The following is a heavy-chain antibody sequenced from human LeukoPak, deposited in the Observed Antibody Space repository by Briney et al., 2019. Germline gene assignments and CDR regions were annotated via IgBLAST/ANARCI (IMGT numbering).Heavy chain of an antibody. CDR2: IIPIFGTA. V-gene: IGHV1-69*05. CDR1: GGTFSSYA. CDR3: ARAADIVVVPAGDYYYMDV. D-gene: IGHD2-2*01. Sequence: GASVKVSCKASGGTFSSYAISWVRQAPGQGLERMGGIIPIFGTANYAQKFQGRVTITTDESTSTAYMELSSLRSEDTAVYYCARAADIVVVPAGDYYYMDVWGKGTTVTVSS. J-gene: IGHJ6*03.